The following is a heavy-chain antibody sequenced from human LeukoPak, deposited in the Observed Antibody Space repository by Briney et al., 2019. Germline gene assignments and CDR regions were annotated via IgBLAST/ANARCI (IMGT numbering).Heavy chain of an antibody. CDR1: GFTLRYG. D-gene: IGHD1-26*01. J-gene: IGHJ4*02. CDR2: VSGSGGST. V-gene: IGHV3-23*01. Sequence: PGGSLRLSCAASGFTLRYGMSWVRQAPGRGLEWVSAVSGSGGSTDYADSVKGRFTISRDNSKNTLYLQMNSLRAEDTAVYYCAKDARARNSGSFVGYFDYWGQGTLVTVSS. CDR3: AKDARARNSGSFVGYFDY.